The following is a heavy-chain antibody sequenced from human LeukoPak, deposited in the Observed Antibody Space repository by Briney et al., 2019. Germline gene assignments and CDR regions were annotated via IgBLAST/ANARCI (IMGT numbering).Heavy chain of an antibody. J-gene: IGHJ4*02. CDR3: AREWATVVTPLGGY. CDR1: GYTFTDYY. D-gene: IGHD4-23*01. CDR2: INPNSGGT. V-gene: IGHV1-2*02. Sequence: GGSVKVSCKASGYTFTDYYMHWVRQAPGQGLEWMVWINPNSGGTNYAQKFQGRVTMTRDTSISTAYMELSRLRSDDTAVYYCAREWATVVTPLGGYWGQGTLVTVSS.